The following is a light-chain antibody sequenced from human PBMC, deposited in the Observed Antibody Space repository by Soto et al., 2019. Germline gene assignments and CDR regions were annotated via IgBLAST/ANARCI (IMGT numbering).Light chain of an antibody. J-gene: IGKJ1*01. V-gene: IGKV1-5*01. Sequence: DIQMTQSPSTLSASVGDRVTITCRASQTIFNWLAWYQRKPGRAPNLLIYDASSLQSGVPSTFSGSGSGTEFTLTIRSMQTGDFAHYYCQQYNSYPWTFGQGTKVDIK. CDR3: QQYNSYPWT. CDR2: DAS. CDR1: QTIFNW.